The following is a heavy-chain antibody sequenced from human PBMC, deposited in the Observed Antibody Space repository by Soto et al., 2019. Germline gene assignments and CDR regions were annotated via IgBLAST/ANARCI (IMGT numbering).Heavy chain of an antibody. CDR3: ARDESKGSAYSSGWYAFDI. Sequence: SVKVSCKASGGSFSSYAISWVRQPPGQGLEWMGGIIPIFGTANYAQKFQGRVTITADKSTSTAYMELSSLRSGDTAVYYCARDESKGSAYSSGWYAFDIWGQGTMVTVSS. V-gene: IGHV1-69*06. D-gene: IGHD6-19*01. CDR1: GGSFSSYA. CDR2: IIPIFGTA. J-gene: IGHJ3*02.